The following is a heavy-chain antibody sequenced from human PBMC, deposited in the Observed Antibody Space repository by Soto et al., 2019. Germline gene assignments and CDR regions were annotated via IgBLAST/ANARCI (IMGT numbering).Heavy chain of an antibody. D-gene: IGHD3-16*02. CDR2: IVPSLDTT. CDR3: ARWPQPRYTADPYAVDV. Sequence: QVHLVQSGTEVKKPGSSVKVSCKASGGTFSSSGFSWVRQAPGQGLEWMGMIVPSLDTTNYAQKFQARVTITADEGTSTAYMELRSLRSEDTAVDYCARWPQPRYTADPYAVDVWGQGTRVIVSS. CDR1: GGTFSSSG. V-gene: IGHV1-69*11. J-gene: IGHJ6*02.